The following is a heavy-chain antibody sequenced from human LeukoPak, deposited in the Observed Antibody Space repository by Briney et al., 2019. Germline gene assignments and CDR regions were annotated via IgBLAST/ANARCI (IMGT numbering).Heavy chain of an antibody. V-gene: IGHV3-23*01. CDR1: GFTFSSYA. Sequence: GGSLRLSCAASGFTFSSYAMSWVRQAPGKGLEWVSAISGSGGSTYYADSVKGRFTISRDNSKNTLYLQMNSLRAEDTAVYYCAKGGYCSSTSCRPDYYYYMDVWGKGPRSPSP. D-gene: IGHD2-2*01. J-gene: IGHJ6*03. CDR3: AKGGYCSSTSCRPDYYYYMDV. CDR2: ISGSGGST.